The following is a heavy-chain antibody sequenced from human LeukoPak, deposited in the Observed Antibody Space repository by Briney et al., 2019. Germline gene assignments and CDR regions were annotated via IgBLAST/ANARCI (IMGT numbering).Heavy chain of an antibody. CDR3: ASRNQWDLLRGDAFDI. CDR1: GFTFSIYE. V-gene: IGHV3-48*03. Sequence: GGSLRLSCAASGFTFSIYEMNWVRQAPEKGLECVSYTSSSGSTIYYADSVKGRYTISRDTAQNSLYLRMNSLRAEDTAVYYCASRNQWDLLRGDAFDIWGQGTMVTVSS. J-gene: IGHJ3*02. D-gene: IGHD1-26*01. CDR2: TSSSGSTI.